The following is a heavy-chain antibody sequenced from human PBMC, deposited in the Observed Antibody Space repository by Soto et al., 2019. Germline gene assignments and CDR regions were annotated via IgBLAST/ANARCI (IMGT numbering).Heavy chain of an antibody. CDR3: ARANGIAVASNGAFDI. CDR2: IIPIFGTA. Sequence: ASVKVSCKASGGTFSSYAISWVRQAPGQGLEWMGGIIPIFGTANYAQKFQGRVTITADESTSTAYMELSSLRSEDTAVYYCARANGIAVASNGAFDIWGQGTMVTVSS. J-gene: IGHJ3*02. CDR1: GGTFSSYA. V-gene: IGHV1-69*13. D-gene: IGHD6-19*01.